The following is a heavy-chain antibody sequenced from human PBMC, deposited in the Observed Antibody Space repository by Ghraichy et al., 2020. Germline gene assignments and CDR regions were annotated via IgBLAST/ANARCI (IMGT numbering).Heavy chain of an antibody. J-gene: IGHJ2*01. Sequence: SQTLSLTCAVYGGSFSGYYWSWIRQPPGKGLEWIGEINHSGSTNYNPSLKSRVTISVDTSKNQFSLKLSSVTAADTAVYYCARNRRYYDFWSGSQKRYWYFDLWGRGTLVTVSS. CDR3: ARNRRYYDFWSGSQKRYWYFDL. CDR1: GGSFSGYY. V-gene: IGHV4-34*01. CDR2: INHSGST. D-gene: IGHD3-3*01.